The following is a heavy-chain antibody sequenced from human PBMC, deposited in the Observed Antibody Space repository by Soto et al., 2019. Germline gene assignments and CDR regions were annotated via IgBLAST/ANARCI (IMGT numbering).Heavy chain of an antibody. CDR2: LVVGSGNT. V-gene: IGHV1-58*01. D-gene: IGHD3-3*01. J-gene: IGHJ4*02. CDR3: AAVPVLRFLKWLTAYSDY. Sequence: SVKVSCKTSGFMFTSSAVQWVRQARGQRLEWIGWLVVGSGNTHYAQHFQERVTLTRDMSTGTAYMELSSLRSEDTAVYYCAAVPVLRFLKWLTAYSDYWGQGTVVTVSS. CDR1: GFMFTSSA.